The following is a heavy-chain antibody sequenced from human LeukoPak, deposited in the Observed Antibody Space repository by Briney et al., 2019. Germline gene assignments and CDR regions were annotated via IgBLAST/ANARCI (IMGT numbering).Heavy chain of an antibody. CDR2: INTNTGNP. CDR3: ARESVYSSSSGGNDY. V-gene: IGHV7-4-1*02. J-gene: IGHJ4*02. CDR1: GYTFTSYA. D-gene: IGHD6-6*01. Sequence: ASVKVSCKACGYTFTSYAMNWVRQAPGQGLEWMGWINTNTGNPTYAQGFTGRFVFSLDTSVGTAYLQISSLKAEDTAVYYCARESVYSSSSGGNDYWGQGTLVTVSS.